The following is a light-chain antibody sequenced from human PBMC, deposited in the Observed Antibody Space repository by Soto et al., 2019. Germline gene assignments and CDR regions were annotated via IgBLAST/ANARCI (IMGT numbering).Light chain of an antibody. J-gene: IGLJ3*02. CDR3: AAWDESLNGWV. Sequence: QPVLTQPPSASGAPGQRVTISCSGNSSNIGRNTVHWYQQVPGTAPKLLIYSHNQRPSGVPDRFSGSKSGTSASLAIRGLQSEDEADYYCAAWDESLNGWVFGGGTKLTVL. CDR1: SSNIGRNT. V-gene: IGLV1-44*01. CDR2: SHN.